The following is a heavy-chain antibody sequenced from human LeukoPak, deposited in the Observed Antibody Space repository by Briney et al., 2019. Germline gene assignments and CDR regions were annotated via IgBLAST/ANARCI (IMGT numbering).Heavy chain of an antibody. CDR2: ISSSSTTI. J-gene: IGHJ4*02. Sequence: GGSLRLSCAASGFTFSDYYMSWIRQAPGKGLEWVSYISSSSTTIYYADSVRGRFTISRDNAKSSLYLQMNDLRAEDTAVYYCARDVVRSRVDYWGQGTLVAVSS. CDR1: GFTFSDYY. V-gene: IGHV3-11*04. CDR3: ARDVVRSRVDY. D-gene: IGHD2-21*01.